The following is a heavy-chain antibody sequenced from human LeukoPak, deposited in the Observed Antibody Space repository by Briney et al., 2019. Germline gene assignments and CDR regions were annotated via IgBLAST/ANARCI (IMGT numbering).Heavy chain of an antibody. Sequence: EASVKVSCKASGYTFTSYGISWVRQAPGQGLEWMGWISTYNGNTNYAQKLQGRVTMTTDTSTSTAYMELRSLRSDDTAVYYCARGGDCSSTSCYPEDMDVWGKGTTVTVSS. CDR2: ISTYNGNT. D-gene: IGHD2-2*01. CDR3: ARGGDCSSTSCYPEDMDV. J-gene: IGHJ6*03. CDR1: GYTFTSYG. V-gene: IGHV1-18*01.